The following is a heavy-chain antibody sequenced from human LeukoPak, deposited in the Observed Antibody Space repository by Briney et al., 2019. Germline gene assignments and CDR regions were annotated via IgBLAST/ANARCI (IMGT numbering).Heavy chain of an antibody. CDR1: GFTVSSNY. Sequence: GSLRLSCAASGFTVSSNYMSWVRQAPGKGLEWVSGINWNGGSTGYADSVKGRFTISRDNAKNSLYLQMNSLRAEDTALYYCARQTGWQQLSEWGQGTLVTVSS. CDR2: INWNGGST. CDR3: ARQTGWQQLSE. V-gene: IGHV3-20*04. D-gene: IGHD6-13*01. J-gene: IGHJ4*02.